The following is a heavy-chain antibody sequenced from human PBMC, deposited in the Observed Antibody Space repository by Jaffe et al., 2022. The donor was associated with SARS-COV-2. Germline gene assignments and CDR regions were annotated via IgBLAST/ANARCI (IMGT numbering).Heavy chain of an antibody. J-gene: IGHJ5*02. D-gene: IGHD6-19*01. CDR1: GGSISSYY. CDR2: IYYSGST. Sequence: QVQLQESGPGLVKPSETLSLTCTVSGGSISSYYWSWIRQPPGKGLEWIGYIYYSGSTNYNPSLKSRVTISVDTSKNQFSLKLSSVTAADTAVYYCARHQTGYSSGWYLADELGWFDPWGQGTLVTVSS. V-gene: IGHV4-59*08. CDR3: ARHQTGYSSGWYLADELGWFDP.